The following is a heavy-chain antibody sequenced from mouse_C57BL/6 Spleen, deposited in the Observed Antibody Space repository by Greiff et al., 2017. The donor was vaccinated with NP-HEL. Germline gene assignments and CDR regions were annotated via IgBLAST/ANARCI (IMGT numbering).Heavy chain of an antibody. CDR3: ASGLYDGYYVGFAY. Sequence: EVQLQQSGAELVKPGASVKLSCTASGFNIKDYYMHWVKQRTEQGLEWIGRIDPEDGETKYAPKFQGKATITADTSSNTAYRQLSSLTSEDTAVYYCASGLYDGYYVGFAYWGQGTLVTVSA. V-gene: IGHV14-2*01. D-gene: IGHD2-3*01. J-gene: IGHJ3*01. CDR2: IDPEDGET. CDR1: GFNIKDYY.